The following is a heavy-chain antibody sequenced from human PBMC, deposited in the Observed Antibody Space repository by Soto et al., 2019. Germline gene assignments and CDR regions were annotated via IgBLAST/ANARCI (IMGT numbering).Heavy chain of an antibody. V-gene: IGHV3-21*01. Sequence: GGSLRLSCAASGFTFSSYSMNWVRQAPGKGLEWVSSISSSSSYIYYADSVKGRSTISRDNAKNSLYLQMNSLRAEDTAVYYCARVINQITMIVVVPGAFDIWGQGTMVTV. D-gene: IGHD3-22*01. CDR1: GFTFSSYS. CDR3: ARVINQITMIVVVPGAFDI. CDR2: ISSSSSYI. J-gene: IGHJ3*02.